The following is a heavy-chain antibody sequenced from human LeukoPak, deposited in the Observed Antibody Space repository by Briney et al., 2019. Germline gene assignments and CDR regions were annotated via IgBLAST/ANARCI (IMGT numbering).Heavy chain of an antibody. D-gene: IGHD3-22*01. Sequence: GGSLRLSCAASGFTFSSCGMHWVRQAPGKGLEWVAVISYDGSNKYYADSVKGRFTISRDNSKNTLYLQMNSLRAEDTAVYYCAKGDSSGFDYWGQGTLVTVSS. CDR2: ISYDGSNK. CDR3: AKGDSSGFDY. J-gene: IGHJ4*02. CDR1: GFTFSSCG. V-gene: IGHV3-30*18.